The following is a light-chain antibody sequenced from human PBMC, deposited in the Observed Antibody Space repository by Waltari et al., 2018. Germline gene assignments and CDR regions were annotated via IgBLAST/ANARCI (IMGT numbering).Light chain of an antibody. Sequence: DIQMTQSPSTLSASVGASVTITCRSSQSISNWLAWYQQRPGKAPKLLIYKASSLESGVPSSLSGSGSETEFTLTITSLQPDDFATYYCQLYNSYSYTFGQGTKLAIK. V-gene: IGKV1-5*03. CDR2: KAS. J-gene: IGKJ2*01. CDR3: QLYNSYSYT. CDR1: QSISNW.